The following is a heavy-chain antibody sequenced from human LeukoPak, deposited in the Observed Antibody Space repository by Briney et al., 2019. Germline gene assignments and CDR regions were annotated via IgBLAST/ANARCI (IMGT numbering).Heavy chain of an antibody. CDR2: IYHSGST. J-gene: IGHJ4*02. Sequence: PSETLSLTCTVSGYSISSGYYWGWIRQPPGKGLEWIGSIYHSGSTYYNPSLKSRVTISVDTSKNQFSRKLSSVTAADTAVYYCARVRAVGVVFFDYWGQGTLDTVSS. CDR3: ARVRAVGVVFFDY. D-gene: IGHD3-3*01. CDR1: GYSISSGYY. V-gene: IGHV4-38-2*02.